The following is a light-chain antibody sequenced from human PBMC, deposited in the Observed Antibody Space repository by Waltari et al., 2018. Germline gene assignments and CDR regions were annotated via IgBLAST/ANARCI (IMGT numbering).Light chain of an antibody. CDR1: TSDVGGYNY. CDR3: CSFAGTYTWV. V-gene: IGLV2-11*01. Sequence: SALTKPRSVSGSPGQSVTISCTGTTSDVGGYNYVSWYQHPPGKAPKLMIFDVTQRPSGVPDRFSGSKSANTASLTISGLQAEDEADYYCCSFAGTYTWVFGGGTKVTVL. J-gene: IGLJ3*02. CDR2: DVT.